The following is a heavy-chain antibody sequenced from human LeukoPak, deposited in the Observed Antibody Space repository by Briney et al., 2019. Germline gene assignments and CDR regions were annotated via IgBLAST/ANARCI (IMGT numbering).Heavy chain of an antibody. V-gene: IGHV1-2*02. J-gene: IGHJ4*02. CDR1: GYTFTGYF. D-gene: IGHD7-27*01. CDR2: INPNSGDT. Sequence: ASVKVSCKASGYTFTGYFIHWVRQAPGQGLEWMGWINPNSGDTNYAQKFQGRVTMTRDTSISTAYMEVSSLRSEDTAVYYCARGPDWGPLEDWGQGTLVTVSS. CDR3: ARGPDWGPLED.